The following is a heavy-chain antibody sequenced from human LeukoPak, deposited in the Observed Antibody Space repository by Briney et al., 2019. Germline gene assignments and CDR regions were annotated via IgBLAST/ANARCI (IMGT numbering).Heavy chain of an antibody. CDR2: ISGSGGST. CDR3: AKDPPPPATAKSGDY. CDR1: GFPFRSYA. V-gene: IGHV3-23*01. D-gene: IGHD2-21*02. Sequence: GGSLRLSCAASGFPFRSYAMSWVRQAPGKGLEGVSAISGSGGSTYYADAVKGRFTISRDNSKDTLYLQMNSLRAEDTAVYYCAKDPPPPATAKSGDYWGQGTLVTVSS. J-gene: IGHJ4*02.